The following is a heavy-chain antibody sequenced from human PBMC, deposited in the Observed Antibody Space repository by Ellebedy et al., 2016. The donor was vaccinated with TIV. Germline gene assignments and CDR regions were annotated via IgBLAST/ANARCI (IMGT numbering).Heavy chain of an antibody. CDR2: INPSGGST. CDR3: ARDAPWGTSLAVDY. J-gene: IGHJ4*02. V-gene: IGHV1-46*01. CDR1: GYTFTRYY. Sequence: ASVKVSXKASGYTFTRYYMHWVRQAPGQGLEWMGKINPSGGSTTYAQKFQGRVTMTRDRSTSTVYMELSSLQSEDTAVYYCARDAPWGTSLAVDYWGQGTLVTVSS. D-gene: IGHD3-16*01.